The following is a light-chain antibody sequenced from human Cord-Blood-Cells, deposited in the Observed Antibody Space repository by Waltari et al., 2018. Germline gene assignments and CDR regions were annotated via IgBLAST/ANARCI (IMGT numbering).Light chain of an antibody. J-gene: IGKJ1*01. CDR3: QQYGSSPPWT. CDR1: QRVSSSY. V-gene: IGKV3-20*01. CDR2: GAS. Sequence: ELVLTQSPGTLSLSPGERATLSCRASQRVSSSYLAWYQQKPGQAPRLLIYGASSRATGIPDRFSGSGSGTDFTLTISRLEPEDFAVYYCQQYGSSPPWTFGQGTKVEIK.